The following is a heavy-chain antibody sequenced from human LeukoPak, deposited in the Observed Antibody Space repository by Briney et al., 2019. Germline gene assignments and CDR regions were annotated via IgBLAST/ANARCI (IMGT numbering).Heavy chain of an antibody. CDR1: GFTFSSYA. CDR3: ATQPAVWEYYYYYYMDV. CDR2: ISSSSSYI. J-gene: IGHJ6*03. V-gene: IGHV3-21*01. Sequence: GGSLRLSCAASGFTFSSYAMSWVRQAPGKGLEWVSSISSSSSYIYYADSVKGRFTISRDNAKNSLYLQMNSLRAEDTAVYYCATQPAVWEYYYYYYMDVWGKGTTVTVSS. D-gene: IGHD3-16*01.